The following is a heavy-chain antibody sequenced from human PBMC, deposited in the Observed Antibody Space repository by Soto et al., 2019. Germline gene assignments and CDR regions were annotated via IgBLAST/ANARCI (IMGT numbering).Heavy chain of an antibody. V-gene: IGHV4-31*03. CDR1: GGPFSSGGYY. D-gene: IGHD1-1*01. Sequence: QVQLQESGPGLVKPSQTLSLTCTFSGGPFSSGGYYWSWSRLHPGKGLEGIGYTYYSGSTYYNPSLKSRVTISVDTSKNQFSLKLSSVTAADTAVYYCARVYNWNYSLWGQGTLVTVSS. J-gene: IGHJ4*02. CDR2: TYYSGST. CDR3: ARVYNWNYSL.